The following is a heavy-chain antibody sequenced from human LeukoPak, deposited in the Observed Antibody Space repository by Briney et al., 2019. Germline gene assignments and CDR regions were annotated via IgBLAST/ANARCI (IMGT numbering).Heavy chain of an antibody. CDR1: GGSISSYY. CDR2: IYNSGST. Sequence: PSETLSLTCTVSGGSISSYYWTWIRQPPGKGLEWIGYIYNSGSTNYNPSLKSRVTMSIDTSKNQFSLKLSSVTAADTAVYYCGAESERWLVRSWGQGTLVTVSS. CDR3: GAESERWLVRS. D-gene: IGHD6-19*01. J-gene: IGHJ4*02. V-gene: IGHV4-59*01.